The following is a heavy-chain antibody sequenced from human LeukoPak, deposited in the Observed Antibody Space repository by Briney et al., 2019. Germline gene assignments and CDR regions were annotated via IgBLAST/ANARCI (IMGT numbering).Heavy chain of an antibody. CDR3: AKFHLGELYYYMDV. CDR2: FSGSGGST. J-gene: IGHJ6*03. V-gene: IGHV3-23*01. CDR1: GFTFSSYA. D-gene: IGHD3-16*01. Sequence: GGSLRLSCAASGFTFSSYAMSWVRQAPGKGLECISGFSGSGGSTYYADSVKGRFTISRDNSKNTLYLQMNSLRAEDTAVYYCAKFHLGELYYYMDVWGKGTTVTISS.